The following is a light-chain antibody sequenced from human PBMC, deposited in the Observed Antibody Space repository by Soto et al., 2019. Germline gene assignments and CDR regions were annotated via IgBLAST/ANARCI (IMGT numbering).Light chain of an antibody. CDR2: DAS. CDR1: QSVSSY. Sequence: EIVLTQSPATLSLSPGERATLSCRASQSVSSYLAWYQQKPGQAPRLLIYDASNRATGIQARFSGSGSGTDFTLTISSLEPKDFALYYCQQRSNWPRFTFGPGTKVDIK. CDR3: QQRSNWPRFT. J-gene: IGKJ3*01. V-gene: IGKV3-11*01.